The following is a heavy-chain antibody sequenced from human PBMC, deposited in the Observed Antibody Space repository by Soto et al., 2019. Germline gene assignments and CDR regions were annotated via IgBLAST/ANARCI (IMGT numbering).Heavy chain of an antibody. Sequence: NPSETQSLTCGVYGGSFSGYYWTWIRQAPGKGLEWIGEINHSGGTNYNSSLKSRVTISVDTSKNQLSLTLYSVTAADTAVYYCARDRQYYQFWSGYQNERPYGMDVWGQGTTVTVSS. D-gene: IGHD3-3*02. J-gene: IGHJ6*02. V-gene: IGHV4-34*01. CDR1: GGSFSGYY. CDR2: INHSGGT. CDR3: ARDRQYYQFWSGYQNERPYGMDV.